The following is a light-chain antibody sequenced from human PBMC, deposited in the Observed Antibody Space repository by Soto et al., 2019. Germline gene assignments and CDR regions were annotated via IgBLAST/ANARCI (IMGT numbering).Light chain of an antibody. CDR2: AAS. Sequence: DIQMIQSPSSLSASVGDRVTITCRASQSISSCLNWYQQKPGKAPKLLIYAASSLQIGVPSRFSGSGSWTDFTLTISSLQPEEFPTYYCQQSYSTPYTYGQGTKLEIK. CDR1: QSISSC. CDR3: QQSYSTPYT. V-gene: IGKV1-39*01. J-gene: IGKJ2*01.